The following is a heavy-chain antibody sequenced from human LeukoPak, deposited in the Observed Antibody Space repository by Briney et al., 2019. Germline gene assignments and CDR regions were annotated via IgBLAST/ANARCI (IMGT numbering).Heavy chain of an antibody. V-gene: IGHV3-7*01. CDR3: ARDMGWQQFDC. Sequence: GGSLRLSCVASGFTFSSYWMSWVRQAPGKGLERVANIRSDGGETYYMDSVKGRFTISRDNAKNSVYLQMNSLRVEDTAVYYCARDMGWQQFDCWGQGTLVIVSS. CDR2: IRSDGGET. CDR1: GFTFSSYW. J-gene: IGHJ4*02. D-gene: IGHD5-24*01.